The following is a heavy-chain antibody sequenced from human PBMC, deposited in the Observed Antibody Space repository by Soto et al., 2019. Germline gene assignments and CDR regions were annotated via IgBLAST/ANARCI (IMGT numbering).Heavy chain of an antibody. D-gene: IGHD1-26*01. CDR2: IFYSGIT. V-gene: IGHV4-39*01. CDR3: ARRKYSGTFWSLDF. CDR1: GDSISSSTYY. Sequence: PSETLSLTCTVSGDSISSSTYYWAWIRQPTGKGLEWIGNIFYSGITYYNPSLRSRITMSVDTSKNQFSLKLSSVIAADTAVYYCARRKYSGTFWSLDFWGQGTLVTVSS. J-gene: IGHJ4*02.